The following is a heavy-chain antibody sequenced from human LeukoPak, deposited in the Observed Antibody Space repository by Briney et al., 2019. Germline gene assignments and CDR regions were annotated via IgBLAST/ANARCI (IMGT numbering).Heavy chain of an antibody. Sequence: GGSLRLSCAASGFTFSTYAMHWVRQAPGKGLEWVAVISYAGSDKYYADSVEGRFTISRDNSKNTLYLQMNSLRAEDTAVYYCARDLGGDYGSFDFGGQGTLVTVSS. V-gene: IGHV3-30-3*01. CDR2: ISYAGSDK. CDR3: ARDLGGDYGSFDF. J-gene: IGHJ4*02. CDR1: GFTFSTYA. D-gene: IGHD4-17*01.